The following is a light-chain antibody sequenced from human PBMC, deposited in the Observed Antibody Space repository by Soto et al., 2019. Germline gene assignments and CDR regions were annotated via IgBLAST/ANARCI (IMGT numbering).Light chain of an antibody. CDR1: SSDVGGYNY. J-gene: IGLJ1*01. CDR2: DVS. Sequence: QSALTQPRSVSGSPGQSVTISCTGTSSDVGGYNYVSWYQQHPGKAPKLMIYDVSKRPSGVPDRFSGSKSGNTASLTISGLQAEDEADYYCCSYTSSSTPDVFGTGTKLTVL. CDR3: CSYTSSSTPDV. V-gene: IGLV2-11*01.